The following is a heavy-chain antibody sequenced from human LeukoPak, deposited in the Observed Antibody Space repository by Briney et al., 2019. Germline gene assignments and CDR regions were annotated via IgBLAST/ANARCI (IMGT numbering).Heavy chain of an antibody. CDR2: IIPIFGTA. D-gene: IGHD5-12*01. V-gene: IGHV1-69*13. CDR3: ARGFDSGYDRGFDY. CDR1: GGTFSSYA. J-gene: IGHJ4*02. Sequence: SVKVSCKASGGTFSSYAISWVRQAPGQGLEWMGGIIPIFGTANYAQKFQGRVTITADESTSTAYMELSSLRSEDTAVYYCARGFDSGYDRGFDYWGQGTLVTVPS.